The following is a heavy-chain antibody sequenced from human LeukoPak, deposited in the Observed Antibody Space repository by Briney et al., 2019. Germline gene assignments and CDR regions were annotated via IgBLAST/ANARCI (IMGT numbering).Heavy chain of an antibody. V-gene: IGHV3-23*01. CDR3: ARGPPWYYYDSSGYPDY. Sequence: QSGGSLRLSCAASGFTFSSYAMSWVRQAPGKGLEWVSAISGSGGSTYYADSVKGRFTISRDNAKNSLYLQMNSLRAEDTAVYYCARGPPWYYYDSSGYPDYWGQGTLVTVSS. J-gene: IGHJ4*02. D-gene: IGHD3-22*01. CDR1: GFTFSSYA. CDR2: ISGSGGST.